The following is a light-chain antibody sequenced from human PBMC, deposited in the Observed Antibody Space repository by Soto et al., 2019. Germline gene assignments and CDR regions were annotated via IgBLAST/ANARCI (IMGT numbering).Light chain of an antibody. V-gene: IGLV2-14*01. CDR1: SSDVGGYNY. J-gene: IGLJ1*01. CDR3: SSFTSSSTVYV. CDR2: EVS. Sequence: QSVLTQPASVSGSPGQSITISCTGTSSDVGGYNYVSWYQQHSGKAPKLMIYEVSNRPSGVSNRFSGSKSGNTASLTISGLQAEDEADYYCSSFTSSSTVYVFGAGTKVTVL.